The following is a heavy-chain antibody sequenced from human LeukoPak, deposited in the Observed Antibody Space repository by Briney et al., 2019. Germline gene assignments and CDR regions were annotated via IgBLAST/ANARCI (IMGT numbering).Heavy chain of an antibody. Sequence: GASVKVSCKASGYTFTSYGISWVRQAPGQGLEWMGWISAYNGNTNYAQKLQGRVTMTTDTSTSTAYMGLRSLRSDDTAVYYCARGMDRSSDEPIDPWGQGTLVTVSS. V-gene: IGHV1-18*01. CDR1: GYTFTSYG. D-gene: IGHD3/OR15-3a*01. J-gene: IGHJ5*02. CDR3: ARGMDRSSDEPIDP. CDR2: ISAYNGNT.